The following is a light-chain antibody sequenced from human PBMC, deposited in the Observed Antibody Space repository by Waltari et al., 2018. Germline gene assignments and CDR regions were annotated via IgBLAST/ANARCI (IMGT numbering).Light chain of an antibody. V-gene: IGLV1-44*01. CDR3: AARDDSLNVWV. CDR2: NDD. Sequence: QSVLTQPPSASGTPGPRVTISCSGSTSHIGNNPVNWYQTVPGTAPKVLIYNDDQRPWGVPDRFSVSKSGPSASLAISGLQSDDEGDYYCAARDDSLNVWVFGGGTRVTVL. CDR1: TSHIGNNP. J-gene: IGLJ3*02.